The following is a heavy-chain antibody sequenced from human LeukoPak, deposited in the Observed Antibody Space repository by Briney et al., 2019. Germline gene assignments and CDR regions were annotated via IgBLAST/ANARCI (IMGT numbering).Heavy chain of an antibody. CDR3: TRTYGDYGQNDY. V-gene: IGHV3-73*01. D-gene: IGHD4-17*01. CDR1: GFTFSGSA. Sequence: GGSLRLSCAASGFTFSGSAMHWVRQASGKGLEWVGRIRSKANSYATAYAASVKGRFTISRDDSKHTAYLQMNSLKTEDTAVYYCTRTYGDYGQNDYWGQGTLVTVSS. CDR2: IRSKANSYAT. J-gene: IGHJ4*02.